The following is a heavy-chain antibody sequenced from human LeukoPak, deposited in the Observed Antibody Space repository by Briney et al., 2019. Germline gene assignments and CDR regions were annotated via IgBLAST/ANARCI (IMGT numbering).Heavy chain of an antibody. CDR1: GDSKRRDWG. J-gene: IGHJ4*02. CDR3: ARFIGYDSSVIYY. CDR2: IYHSGST. Sequence: SGTLSLTCAVSGDSKRRDWGWSWVRRPPGKGLEWIAEIYHSGSTNYNPSLKSRVTISGETSKNKFSMKLSSVTAADTAVYYCARFIGYDSSVIYYWGQGTLVTVSS. D-gene: IGHD3-22*01. V-gene: IGHV4-4*02.